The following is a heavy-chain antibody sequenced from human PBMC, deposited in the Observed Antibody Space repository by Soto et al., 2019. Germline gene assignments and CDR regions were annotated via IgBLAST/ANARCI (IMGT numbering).Heavy chain of an antibody. CDR2: VYYRGRS. CDR3: VSQRTSVLTQAYFDY. D-gene: IGHD2-8*01. V-gene: IGHV4-39*01. CDR1: GGSVSNSNYY. J-gene: IGHJ4*02. Sequence: ETLSLTYTVSGGSVSNSNYYWGWIRQSPGKGLEWIGSVYYRGRSYSKSSVKSRVTISVDTSKNQFSLNLNSVTASDTAVYFCVSQRTSVLTQAYFDYWGPGALVTVSS.